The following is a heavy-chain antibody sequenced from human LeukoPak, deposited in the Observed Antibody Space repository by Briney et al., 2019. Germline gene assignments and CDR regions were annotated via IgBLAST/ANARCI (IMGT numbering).Heavy chain of an antibody. CDR1: DFILRNFA. CDR3: AKDKKLWPPNGFVY. J-gene: IGHJ4*02. CDR2: ISGSGGST. D-gene: IGHD5-18*01. Sequence: GGSLRLSCAASDFILRNFAMHWVRQAPGKGLEWVSAISGSGGSTYYADSVKGRFTISRDNSKNTLYLQMNSLRAEDTAVYYCAKDKKLWPPNGFVYWGQGTLVTVSS. V-gene: IGHV3-23*01.